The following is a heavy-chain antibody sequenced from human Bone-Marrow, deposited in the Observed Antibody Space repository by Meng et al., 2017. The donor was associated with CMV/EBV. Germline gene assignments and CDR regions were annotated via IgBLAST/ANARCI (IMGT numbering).Heavy chain of an antibody. V-gene: IGHV3-74*01. Sequence: GESLKISCAASGFTFSNAWMSWVRQAPGKGLVWVSRTNSDGSRTSYADSVKGRFTISRDNAKNTLYLQMNSLRGEDTAVYYCARVTYYYDSSGYGRALYYFDYWGQGTLVTVSS. CDR3: ARVTYYYDSSGYGRALYYFDY. CDR1: GFTFSNAW. J-gene: IGHJ4*02. D-gene: IGHD3-22*01. CDR2: TNSDGSRT.